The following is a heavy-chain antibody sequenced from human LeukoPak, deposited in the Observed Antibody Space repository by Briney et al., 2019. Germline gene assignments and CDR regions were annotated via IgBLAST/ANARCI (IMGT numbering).Heavy chain of an antibody. V-gene: IGHV3-74*01. CDR2: INTDGSTT. J-gene: IGHJ4*02. CDR3: ARDPNWNQIDY. D-gene: IGHD1-20*01. CDR1: GFTFNTHW. Sequence: GGSLRLSCAASGFTFNTHWMHWVRQAPGKGLVWVSRINTDGSTTNYADSVKGRFTISRDNAKNTLYLQMNSLRAEDTAVYYCARDPNWNQIDYWGQGSLVSVSS.